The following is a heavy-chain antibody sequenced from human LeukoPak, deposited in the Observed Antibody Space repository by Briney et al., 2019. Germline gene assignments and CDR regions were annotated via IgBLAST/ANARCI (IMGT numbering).Heavy chain of an antibody. CDR1: GGTFSSYA. V-gene: IGHV1-69*13. Sequence: SVKVSCKASGGTFSSYAISWVRQAPGQGLEWMGGIIPIFGTANYAQKFQGRVTITADESTSTAYMEVSSLRSEDTAVYYCARAKQQWLVPDAFDIWGQGTLVTVSS. D-gene: IGHD6-19*01. CDR2: IIPIFGTA. CDR3: ARAKQQWLVPDAFDI. J-gene: IGHJ3*02.